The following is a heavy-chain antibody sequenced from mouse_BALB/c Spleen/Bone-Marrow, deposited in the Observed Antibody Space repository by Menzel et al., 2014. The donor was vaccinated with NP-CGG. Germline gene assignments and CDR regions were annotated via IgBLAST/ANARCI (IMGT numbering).Heavy chain of an antibody. J-gene: IGHJ3*01. CDR1: GYSFTGYT. CDR3: AREGGYDGYYPLAY. D-gene: IGHD2-3*01. Sequence: EVQLVESGSELVKPGASMKISCKASGYSFTGYTMNWVKQSHGKNLEWIGLINPYDGGTSYNQKFKSKATLTVDKSSSTAYMEFLSLTSEDSAVYYCAREGGYDGYYPLAYWGQGTLVTVSA. CDR2: INPYDGGT. V-gene: IGHV1-18*01.